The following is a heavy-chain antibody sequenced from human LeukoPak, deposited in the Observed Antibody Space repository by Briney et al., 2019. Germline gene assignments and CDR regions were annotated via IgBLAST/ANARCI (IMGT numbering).Heavy chain of an antibody. Sequence: SGPTLVNPTQTLTLTCTFSGFSLSTSGVGVGWIRQPPGKALEWLALIYWDDDKRYSPSLKSGLTITKDTSKNQVVLTMTNMDPVDTATYYCAHIGLGSGGSCCRDDYWGQGTLVTVSS. J-gene: IGHJ4*02. D-gene: IGHD2-15*01. CDR3: AHIGLGSGGSCCRDDY. CDR1: GFSLSTSGVG. CDR2: IYWDDDK. V-gene: IGHV2-5*02.